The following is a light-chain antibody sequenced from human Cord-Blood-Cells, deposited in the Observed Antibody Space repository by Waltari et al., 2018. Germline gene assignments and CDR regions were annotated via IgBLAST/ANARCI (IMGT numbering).Light chain of an antibody. Sequence: HSVLRPPPPVSGVPGQRVTITCSGSSANIGAGYAVPWYQQLPATAPNLHIKGNSNRPSGVPDRFSGSKSGTSASLAITGLQAEDEADYYCQSYDSSLSGVVFGGGTKLTVL. CDR3: QSYDSSLSGVV. V-gene: IGLV1-40*01. J-gene: IGLJ2*01. CDR2: GNS. CDR1: SANIGAGYA.